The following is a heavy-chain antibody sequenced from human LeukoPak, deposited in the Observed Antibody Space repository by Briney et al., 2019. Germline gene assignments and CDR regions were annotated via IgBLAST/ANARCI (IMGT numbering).Heavy chain of an antibody. CDR2: ISGDGNAK. J-gene: IGHJ4*02. CDR3: ARDYVYAFDY. Sequence: GGSLRLSCAASGFSFSSYSINWVRQAPGKGLEWVSYISGDGNAKHYTDSVKGRFTISRDNAKDALYLQMNSLRAEDTAVYFCARDYVYAFDYWGQGTLVTVSS. CDR1: GFSFSSYS. D-gene: IGHD2/OR15-2a*01. V-gene: IGHV3-48*01.